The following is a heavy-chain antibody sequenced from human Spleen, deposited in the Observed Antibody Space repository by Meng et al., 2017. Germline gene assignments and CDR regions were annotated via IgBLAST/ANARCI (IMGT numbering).Heavy chain of an antibody. CDR3: AREGAITMIVGDAFDI. CDR1: GGSISSSSYY. CDR2: IYHSGST. D-gene: IGHD3-22*01. J-gene: IGHJ3*02. Sequence: SETLSLTCTVSGGSISSSSYYWGWIRQPPGKGLEWIGSIYHSGSTYYNPSLKSRVTISVDTSKNQFSLKLSSVTAADTAVYYCAREGAITMIVGDAFDIWGQGTMVTVSS. V-gene: IGHV4-39*07.